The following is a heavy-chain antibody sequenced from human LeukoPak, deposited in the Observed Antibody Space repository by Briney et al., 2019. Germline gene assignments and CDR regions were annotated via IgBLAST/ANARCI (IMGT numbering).Heavy chain of an antibody. CDR1: GFTFSDHY. D-gene: IGHD3-3*01. V-gene: IGHV3-72*01. J-gene: IGHJ4*02. CDR3: TTDNDFWSGYMPVIDY. Sequence: GGSLRLSCAASGFTFSDHYMDWVRQAPGKGLEWVGRTRNKANSYTTEYAASVKGRFTISRDDSKDSLYLQMNSLKTEDTAVYYCTTDNDFWSGYMPVIDYWGQGTLVTVSS. CDR2: TRNKANSYTT.